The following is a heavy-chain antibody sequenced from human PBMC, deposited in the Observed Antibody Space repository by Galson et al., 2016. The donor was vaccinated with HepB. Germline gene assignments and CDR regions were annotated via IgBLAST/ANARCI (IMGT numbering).Heavy chain of an antibody. CDR3: ATEGIESGDYHAFEV. Sequence: SLRLSCAASGFIFSVYGMHWVRQTPGKGLEWVAVISYDGSNKYYADSVKGRFTISRDNSKNTLYLQMNSLRAEDTAVYYCATEGIESGDYHAFEVWGQGTTVAVSS. J-gene: IGHJ6*02. D-gene: IGHD3-10*01. CDR1: GFIFSVYG. V-gene: IGHV3-30*03. CDR2: ISYDGSNK.